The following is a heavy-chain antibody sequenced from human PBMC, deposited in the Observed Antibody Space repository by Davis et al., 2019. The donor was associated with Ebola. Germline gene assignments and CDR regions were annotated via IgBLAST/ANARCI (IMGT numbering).Heavy chain of an antibody. CDR1: GFTFSSYA. J-gene: IGHJ4*02. CDR2: ISGSGGST. D-gene: IGHD6-19*01. V-gene: IGHV3-23*01. Sequence: LSLTCAASGFTFSSYAMSWVRQAPGKGLEWVSAISGSGGSTYYADSVKGRFTISRDNSKNTLYLQMNSLRAEDTAVYYCAKDRWGIAVAGTDLWDYWGQGTLVTVSS. CDR3: AKDRWGIAVAGTDLWDY.